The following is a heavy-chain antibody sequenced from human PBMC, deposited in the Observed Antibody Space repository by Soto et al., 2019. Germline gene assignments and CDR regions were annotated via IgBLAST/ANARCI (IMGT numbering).Heavy chain of an antibody. V-gene: IGHV3-33*01. CDR2: IWYDGSNK. Sequence: PGGSLRISFAASGFTFSSYGMHWVRRAPGKGLEWVAVIWYDGSNKYYADSVKGRFTISRDNSKNTLYLQMNSLRAEDTAVYYCARDGYSSGWDFDYWGQGTLVTVSS. CDR3: ARDGYSSGWDFDY. CDR1: GFTFSSYG. D-gene: IGHD6-19*01. J-gene: IGHJ4*02.